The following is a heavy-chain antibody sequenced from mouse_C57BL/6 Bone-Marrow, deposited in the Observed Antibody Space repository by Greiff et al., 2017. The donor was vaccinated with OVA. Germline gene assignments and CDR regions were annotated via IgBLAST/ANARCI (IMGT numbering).Heavy chain of an antibody. Sequence: QVQLQQSGAELVRPGASVTLSCKASGYTFTDYEMHWVKQTPVHGLEWIGAIDPETGGTAYNKKFKGKAILTADKSSSTAYMERRSLTAEDSAVYYGTEVNTVVAPRWCFDVWGTGTTVTVSA. CDR2: IDPETGGT. V-gene: IGHV1-15*01. CDR1: GYTFTDYE. CDR3: TEVNTVVAPRWCFDV. D-gene: IGHD1-1*01. J-gene: IGHJ1*03.